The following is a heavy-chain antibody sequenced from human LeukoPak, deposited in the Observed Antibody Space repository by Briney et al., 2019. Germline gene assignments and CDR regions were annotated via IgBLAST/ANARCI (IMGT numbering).Heavy chain of an antibody. Sequence: GGSLRLSCAASGFTVSSNYMSWVRQAPGQGLEWVSVIYSGGSTYYADSVKGRFTISRDNSKNTLYLQMNSLRAEDTAVYYCARAGTYYYGSGSYSDYWGQGTLVTVSS. V-gene: IGHV3-53*01. D-gene: IGHD3-10*01. CDR3: ARAGTYYYGSGSYSDY. J-gene: IGHJ4*02. CDR1: GFTVSSNY. CDR2: IYSGGST.